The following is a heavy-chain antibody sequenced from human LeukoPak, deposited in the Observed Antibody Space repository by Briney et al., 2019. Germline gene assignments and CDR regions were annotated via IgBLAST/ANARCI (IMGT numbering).Heavy chain of an antibody. V-gene: IGHV1-2*02. CDR1: GGTFSSYA. Sequence: ASVKVSCKASGGTFSSYAISWVRQAPGQGLEWMGWINPNSGGTNYAQKFQGRVTMIRDTSISTAYMELSRLRSDDTAVYYCARDPYSSGWYGDYYYGMDVWGQGTTVTVSS. J-gene: IGHJ6*02. CDR2: INPNSGGT. D-gene: IGHD6-19*01. CDR3: ARDPYSSGWYGDYYYGMDV.